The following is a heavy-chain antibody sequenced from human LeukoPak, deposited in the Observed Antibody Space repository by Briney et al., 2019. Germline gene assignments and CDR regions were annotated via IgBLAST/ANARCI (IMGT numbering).Heavy chain of an antibody. V-gene: IGHV3-21*01. CDR2: ISSSSSYI. CDR3: ARDRYGGNSFDY. Sequence: PGGSLRLSCAASGFTFSSYSMNWVRQAPGKGLEWVSSISSSSSYIYYADSVKGRFTISGDNAKNSLYLQMNSLRAEDTAVYYCARDRYGGNSFDYWGQGTLVTASS. D-gene: IGHD4-23*01. J-gene: IGHJ4*02. CDR1: GFTFSSYS.